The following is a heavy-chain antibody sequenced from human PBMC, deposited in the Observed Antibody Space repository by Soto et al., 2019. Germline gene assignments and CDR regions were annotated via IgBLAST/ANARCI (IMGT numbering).Heavy chain of an antibody. D-gene: IGHD2-15*01. CDR3: ARGYCSGGNCYSGMDV. Sequence: SVKVSCKASGGTFSTHAIIWVRQAPGHGLEWKGGIIPISGTTYYTQKFQGRVTITADEPTSTAFMELSSLKSEDTAVFYCARGYCSGGNCYSGMDVWGQGTMVTVSS. V-gene: IGHV1-69*13. CDR1: GGTFSTHA. CDR2: IIPISGTT. J-gene: IGHJ6*02.